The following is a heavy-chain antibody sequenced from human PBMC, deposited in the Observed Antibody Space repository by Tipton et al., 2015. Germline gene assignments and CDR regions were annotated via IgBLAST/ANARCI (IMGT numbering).Heavy chain of an antibody. CDR3: ARARGRHGGLFDS. V-gene: IGHV4-39*01. CDR2: ISYSGST. CDR1: GGSISSSSYY. D-gene: IGHD4-23*01. Sequence: TLSLTCTVSGGSISSSSYYWGWIRQPPGKGLEWIGSISYSGSTYYNPSLKSRVTISVGSSKTQFSLKMSSVTASDTAVYYCARARGRHGGLFDSWGQGILVTVSS. J-gene: IGHJ4*02.